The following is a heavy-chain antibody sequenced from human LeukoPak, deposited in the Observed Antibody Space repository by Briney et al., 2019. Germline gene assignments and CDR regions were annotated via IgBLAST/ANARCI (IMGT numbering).Heavy chain of an antibody. J-gene: IGHJ6*02. CDR2: IYSGGST. Sequence: GGSLRLSCAASGFTVSSNYMSWVRQAPGKGLEWVSVIYSGGSTYYADSVKGRFTISRDNSKNTLYLQMNSLRAEDTAVYYCARSNYYYGMDVWGQGTTVTVSS. CDR1: GFTVSSNY. CDR3: ARSNYYYGMDV. V-gene: IGHV3-53*05.